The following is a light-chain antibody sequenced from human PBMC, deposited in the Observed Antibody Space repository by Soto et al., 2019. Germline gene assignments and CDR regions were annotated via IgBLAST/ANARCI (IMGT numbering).Light chain of an antibody. CDR3: QQYASSPIT. CDR1: QSFSRSF. J-gene: IGKJ5*01. CDR2: GAS. Sequence: EIVLTQSPGTLSLSPGERATLSCRTSQSFSRSFLAWYQQKPGQAPRLLIYGASTRATGIPDRFSGSGSGTDFTLSITRLEPEDFADYYCQQYASSPITFGQGTRLEIK. V-gene: IGKV3-20*01.